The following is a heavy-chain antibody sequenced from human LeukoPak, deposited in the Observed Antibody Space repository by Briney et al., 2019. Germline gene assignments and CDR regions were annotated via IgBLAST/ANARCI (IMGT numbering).Heavy chain of an antibody. J-gene: IGHJ6*03. CDR2: ISGSGGST. CDR1: GFTFSSYA. Sequence: GGSLRLSCAASGFTFSSYAMSWVRQAPGKGLEWVSAISGSGGSTYYADSVKGRFTISRDNSKNTLYLQMNGLRAEDTAVYYCAKDPYSGSNYYYYYYIDVWGKGTTVTVSS. V-gene: IGHV3-23*01. D-gene: IGHD1-26*01. CDR3: AKDPYSGSNYYYYYYIDV.